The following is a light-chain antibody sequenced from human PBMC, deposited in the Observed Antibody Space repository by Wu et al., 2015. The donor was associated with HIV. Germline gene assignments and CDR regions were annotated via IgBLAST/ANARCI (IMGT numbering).Light chain of an antibody. CDR2: GAS. J-gene: IGKJ2*01. Sequence: EIVMTQSPATLSVSPGERATLSCRASQSVSSNLAWYQQKPGQAPRLLIYGASTRATGIPARFSGSGSGTEFTLTISSMQSEDFTLYYCQQYHDWPYTFGQGTKLEI. CDR3: QQYHDWPYT. CDR1: QSVSSN. V-gene: IGKV3-15*01.